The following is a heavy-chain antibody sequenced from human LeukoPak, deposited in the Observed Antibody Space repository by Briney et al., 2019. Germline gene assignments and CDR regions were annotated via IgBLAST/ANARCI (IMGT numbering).Heavy chain of an antibody. V-gene: IGHV4-4*07. CDR1: GESINPYY. Sequence: SETLSLTCTVSGESINPYYWNWIRQPAGKGLEWIGHIYKSGSTNYNPSLKSRVTMSLDTSKDQFSLKLRSVTAADTAVYFCARSFLDYMDVWGKGTTVTVSS. D-gene: IGHD2/OR15-2a*01. CDR3: ARSFLDYMDV. J-gene: IGHJ6*03. CDR2: IYKSGST.